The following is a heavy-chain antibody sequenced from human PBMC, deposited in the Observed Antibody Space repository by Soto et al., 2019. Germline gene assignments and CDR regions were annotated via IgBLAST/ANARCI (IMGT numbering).Heavy chain of an antibody. CDR1: GDSISSDKW. CDR3: AREGDPQAFDY. CDR2: IHHSGNS. V-gene: IGHV4-4*02. J-gene: IGHJ4*02. Sequence: SETLSLTCAVSGDSISSDKWWSWVRQPPGKGLEWIGEIHHSGNSNYNPSLKSRVTISVDTSKNQFSLKLRSVTAADTALYYCAREGDPQAFDYWGQGTLVTVSS. D-gene: IGHD2-21*02.